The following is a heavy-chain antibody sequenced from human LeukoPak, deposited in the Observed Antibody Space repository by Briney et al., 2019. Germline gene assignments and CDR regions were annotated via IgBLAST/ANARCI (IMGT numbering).Heavy chain of an antibody. CDR3: VKDLAPRYHDALDI. Sequence: GGSLRLSCVVSGFTFSTSALSWVRQAPGKGPEWVSTISYSTTTTYYADSVKGRFTISRDNAKRSLYLQMNSLRAEDTALYYCVKDLAPRYHDALDIWGQGTMVTVSS. CDR1: GFTFSTSA. D-gene: IGHD2-15*01. V-gene: IGHV3-23*01. J-gene: IGHJ3*02. CDR2: ISYSTTTT.